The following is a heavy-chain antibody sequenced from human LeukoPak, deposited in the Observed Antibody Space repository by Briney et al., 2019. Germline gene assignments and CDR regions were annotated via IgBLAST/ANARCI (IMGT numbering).Heavy chain of an antibody. D-gene: IGHD3-9*01. CDR3: AKHSPILRYFDWLFPFDY. CDR2: ISGSGGST. J-gene: IGHJ4*02. Sequence: GGSLRLSCAASGFTFSSYAMSWVRQAPGKGLEWVSAISGSGGSTYYADSVKGRFTISRDNSKNTLYLQMNSLRAEDTAVYYCAKHSPILRYFDWLFPFDYWGQGTLVTVSS. V-gene: IGHV3-23*01. CDR1: GFTFSSYA.